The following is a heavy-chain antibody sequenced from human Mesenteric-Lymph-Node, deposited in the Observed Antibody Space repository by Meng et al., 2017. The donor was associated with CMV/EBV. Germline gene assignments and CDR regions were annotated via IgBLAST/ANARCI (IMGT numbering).Heavy chain of an antibody. V-gene: IGHV1-8*01. CDR2: MNPNSGNT. J-gene: IGHJ5*02. D-gene: IGHD2-2*02. Sequence: ASVKVSCKASGYTFTSYDINWVRQATGQGLEWMGWMNPNSGNTGYAQKFQGRVTMTRNTSISTAYMELSSLRSEDTAVYYCASLDIVVVPAAIPEGNWFDPWGQGTLVTVSS. CDR3: ASLDIVVVPAAIPEGNWFDP. CDR1: GYTFTSYD.